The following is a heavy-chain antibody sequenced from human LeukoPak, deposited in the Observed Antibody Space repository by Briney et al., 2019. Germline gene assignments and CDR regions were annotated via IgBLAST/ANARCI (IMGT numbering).Heavy chain of an antibody. D-gene: IGHD3-22*01. CDR1: GGTFSSYA. CDR3: ARGGADYYDSSGYYRVGAFDI. V-gene: IGHV1-69*05. J-gene: IGHJ3*02. CDR2: IIPIFGTA. Sequence: SVKVSCKASGGTFSSYAISWVRQAPGQGLEWMGRIIPIFGTANYAQKFQGRITITTDESTSTAYMELSSLRSEDTAVYYCARGGADYYDSSGYYRVGAFDIWGQGTMVTVSS.